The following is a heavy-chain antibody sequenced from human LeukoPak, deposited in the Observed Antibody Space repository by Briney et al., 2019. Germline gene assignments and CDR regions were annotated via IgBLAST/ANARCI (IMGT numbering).Heavy chain of an antibody. D-gene: IGHD3-22*01. J-gene: IGHJ5*02. CDR3: ARGFGGYRRFDP. Sequence: PSETLSLTCTVSGGSISSYYWSWIRQPAGNGLEWIGRIYTSGSTNYNPSLKSRVTISGDTSKNQLSLKLSSVTAADTAVYYCARGFGGYRRFDPWGQGALVTVSS. CDR1: GGSISSYY. V-gene: IGHV4-4*07. CDR2: IYTSGST.